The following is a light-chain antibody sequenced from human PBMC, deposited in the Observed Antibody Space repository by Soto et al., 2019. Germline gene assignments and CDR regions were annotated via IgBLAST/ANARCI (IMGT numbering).Light chain of an antibody. CDR1: QTVSSSY. CDR2: DAS. Sequence: VLTQSPGTLSLSPGESATLSCRASQTVSSSYLAWYQQKPGQAPRLLIYDASNRATGIPARFSGSGSGTDFTLTISSLEPEDFAVYYCQQRSNWPRGTFGQGTRLEIK. V-gene: IGKV3-11*01. CDR3: QQRSNWPRGT. J-gene: IGKJ5*01.